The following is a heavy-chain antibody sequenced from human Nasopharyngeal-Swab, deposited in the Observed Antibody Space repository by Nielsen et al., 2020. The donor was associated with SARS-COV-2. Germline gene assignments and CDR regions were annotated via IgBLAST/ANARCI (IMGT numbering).Heavy chain of an antibody. CDR2: ISSSSSTS. Sequence: GGSLRLSCAASGFTISSNGMNWVRQAPGKGLEWVAYISSSSSTSYYADSVKGRFTISRDNPKNSLYLQMNSLRAEDTAIYYCAKHKVSCGGDCYTIPDYWGQGTLVTVSS. J-gene: IGHJ4*02. D-gene: IGHD2-21*01. CDR3: AKHKVSCGGDCYTIPDY. CDR1: GFTISSNG. V-gene: IGHV3-48*01.